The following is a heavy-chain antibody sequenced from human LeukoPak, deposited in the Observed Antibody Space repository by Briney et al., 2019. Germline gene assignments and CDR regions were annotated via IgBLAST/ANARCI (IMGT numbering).Heavy chain of an antibody. Sequence: GGSLRLSCEASGFNLGSYAMSWVRQAPGKGLEWVAYISRSSRAINYAESVRGRFTVSRDNARNSLYLQMNSLRAEDTAVYYCAAVFKGSSLQDYWGQGTLVTVSS. CDR2: ISRSSRAI. V-gene: IGHV3-48*04. J-gene: IGHJ4*02. CDR3: AAVFKGSSLQDY. D-gene: IGHD1-26*01. CDR1: GFNLGSYA.